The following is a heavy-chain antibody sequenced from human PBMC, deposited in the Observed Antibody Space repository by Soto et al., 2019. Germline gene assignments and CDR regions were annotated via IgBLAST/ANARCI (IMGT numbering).Heavy chain of an antibody. Sequence: SETLSLTCAVSGGSISSSNWWSWVRQPPGKGLEWIGEIYHSGSTNYNPSLKSRVTISVDKSKNQFSLKLSSVTAADTAVYYCARTRLNTTVTIGYYYYGMDVWGQGTTVTVSS. CDR2: IYHSGST. D-gene: IGHD4-17*01. CDR1: GGSISSSNW. V-gene: IGHV4-4*02. J-gene: IGHJ6*02. CDR3: ARTRLNTTVTIGYYYYGMDV.